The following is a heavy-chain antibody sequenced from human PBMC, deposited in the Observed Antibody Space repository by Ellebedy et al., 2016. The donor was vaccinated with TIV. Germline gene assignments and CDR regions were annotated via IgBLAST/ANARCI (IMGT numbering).Heavy chain of an antibody. D-gene: IGHD5-12*01. CDR3: ARDLHIVATDY. CDR1: GFTFSSYV. CDR2: ISDSGSGT. J-gene: IGHJ4*02. V-gene: IGHV3-23*01. Sequence: GESLKISCAASGFTFSSYVMCWVRPAPGKGLEWLSTISDSGSGTFFADSVKGRFTISRDNSRNTLYLQMNSLRAEDTAVYYCARDLHIVATDYWGQGTLVTVSS.